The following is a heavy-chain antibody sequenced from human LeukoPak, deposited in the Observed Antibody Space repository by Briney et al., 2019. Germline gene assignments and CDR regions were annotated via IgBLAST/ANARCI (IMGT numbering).Heavy chain of an antibody. CDR2: TYYRSKWYN. D-gene: IGHD6-13*01. Sequence: SQTLSLTCAISGDSVSSNSAAWNWIRQSPSRGLEWLGRTYYRSKWYNDYAVSAKGRITINPDTSKNQFSLQLNSVTPEDTAVYYCASQKATGYSSSWYDYWGQGTLVTVSS. CDR3: ASQKATGYSSSWYDY. V-gene: IGHV6-1*01. CDR1: GDSVSSNSAA. J-gene: IGHJ4*02.